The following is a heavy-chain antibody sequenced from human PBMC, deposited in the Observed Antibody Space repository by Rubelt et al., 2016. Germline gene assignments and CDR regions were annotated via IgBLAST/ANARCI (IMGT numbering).Heavy chain of an antibody. D-gene: IGHD2-2*01. CDR1: FA. CDR2: ISYDGKNK. CDR3: AKAAHCSSTTCHVHGMDV. J-gene: IGHJ6*02. V-gene: IGHV3-30-3*02. Sequence: FAMHWVRQAPGKGLEWVSVISYDGKNKYYADSVEGRFTISRDNSKSTLYLQMNSLRAEDTAVYYCAKAAHCSSTTCHVHGMDVWGQGTTVTVSS.